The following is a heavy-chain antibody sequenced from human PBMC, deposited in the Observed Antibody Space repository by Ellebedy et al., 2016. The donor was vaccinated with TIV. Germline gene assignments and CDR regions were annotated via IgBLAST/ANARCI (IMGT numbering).Heavy chain of an antibody. CDR3: ARGTSSAASCSSWCYYGMDV. CDR1: GASISSGGNY. V-gene: IGHV4-31*03. D-gene: IGHD2-2*01. Sequence: SETLSLTXNVSGASISSGGNYWSWIRQHPGKGLEWLGYIYDSGTTYYNPSLKSRVTISVDTSKNQFSLRLSSVTAADTAVYYGARGTSSAASCSSWCYYGMDVWGQGTTVTVSS. J-gene: IGHJ6*02. CDR2: IYDSGTT.